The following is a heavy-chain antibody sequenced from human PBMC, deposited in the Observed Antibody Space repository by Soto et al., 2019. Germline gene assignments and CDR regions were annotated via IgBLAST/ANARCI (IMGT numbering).Heavy chain of an antibody. D-gene: IGHD3-22*01. CDR2: ISGSGGST. CDR1: GFTFSSYA. V-gene: IGHV3-23*01. Sequence: GGSLRLSCAASGFTFSSYAMSWVRQAPGKGLEWVSAISGSGGSTYYADSVKGRFTISRDNSKNTLYLQMNSLRAEDTAVYYCAKDMQLKYYDSSLNPHEFDYWGQGTLVTVSS. J-gene: IGHJ4*02. CDR3: AKDMQLKYYDSSLNPHEFDY.